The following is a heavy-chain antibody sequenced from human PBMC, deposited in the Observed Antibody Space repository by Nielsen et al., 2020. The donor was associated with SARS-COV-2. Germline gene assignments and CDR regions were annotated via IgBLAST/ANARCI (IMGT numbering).Heavy chain of an antibody. V-gene: IGHV3-11*04. CDR3: AIIWSGYTDAFDI. J-gene: IGHJ3*02. D-gene: IGHD3-3*01. CDR1: GFAFSDFY. Sequence: GGSLRLSCAASGFAFSDFYMYWIRQAPGKGLEWVSFISGSDGTTYYADSVKGRFTISRDNAKKSLFLQMNRLRVEDTAVYYCAIIWSGYTDAFDIWGQGTMVTVSS. CDR2: ISGSDGTT.